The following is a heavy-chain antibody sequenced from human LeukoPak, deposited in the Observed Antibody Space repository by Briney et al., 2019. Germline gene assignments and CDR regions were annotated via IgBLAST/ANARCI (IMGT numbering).Heavy chain of an antibody. CDR1: GFTFGNYL. Sequence: GGSLRLSCAASGFTFGNYLMKWVSQAPGKGLVWVSRLNTDGSLATYADSVKGQFTISRDNAKNTLYLQMNSLRVDDTAVYYCARELDAAQTVDYWGQGTLVTVSS. CDR2: LNTDGSLA. V-gene: IGHV3-74*01. CDR3: ARELDAAQTVDY. J-gene: IGHJ4*02. D-gene: IGHD1-14*01.